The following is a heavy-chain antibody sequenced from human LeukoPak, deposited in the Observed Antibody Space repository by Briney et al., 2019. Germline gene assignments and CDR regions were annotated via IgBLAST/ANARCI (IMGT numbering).Heavy chain of an antibody. V-gene: IGHV1-24*01. D-gene: IGHD3-9*01. J-gene: IGHJ4*02. CDR3: ATHRFVLRYFDWLCHFDY. CDR2: FDPEDGET. CDR1: GYTLTELS. Sequence: ASVKVSCKVSGYTLTELSMHWVRQAPGKGLEWMGGFDPEDGETIYAQKFQGRVTMTEDTSTDTAYMELSSLRSEDTAVYYCATHRFVLRYFDWLCHFDYWGQGTLVTVSS.